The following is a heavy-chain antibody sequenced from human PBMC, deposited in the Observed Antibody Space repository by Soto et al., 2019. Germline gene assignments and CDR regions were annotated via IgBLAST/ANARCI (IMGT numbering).Heavy chain of an antibody. CDR3: ARDNERFYGMDV. J-gene: IGHJ6*02. D-gene: IGHD3-3*01. CDR1: GFTFSSYS. CDR2: ISSSSSYI. Sequence: GGSLRLSCAASGFTFSSYSMNWVRQAPGKGLEWVSSISSSSSYIYYADSVKGRFTISRDNAKNSLYLQMNSLRAEDTAVYYCARDNERFYGMDVWRQGTTVTVSS. V-gene: IGHV3-21*01.